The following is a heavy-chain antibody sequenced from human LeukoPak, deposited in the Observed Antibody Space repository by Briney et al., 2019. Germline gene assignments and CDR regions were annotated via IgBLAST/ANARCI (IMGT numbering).Heavy chain of an antibody. V-gene: IGHV3-30*18. Sequence: AGGSLRLSCAASGFTFSSYGMHWVRQAPGKGLEWVAVISYDGSNKYYADSVKGRFTISRDNSKNTLYLQMNSLRAEDTAVYYCAKDRPNFDYWGQGTLVTVSS. CDR2: ISYDGSNK. J-gene: IGHJ4*02. CDR3: AKDRPNFDY. CDR1: GFTFSSYG.